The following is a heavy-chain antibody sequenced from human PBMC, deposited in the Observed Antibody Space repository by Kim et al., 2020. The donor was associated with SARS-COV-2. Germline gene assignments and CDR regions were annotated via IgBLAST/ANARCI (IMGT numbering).Heavy chain of an antibody. V-gene: IGHV1-69*13. CDR1: GGTFSSYA. CDR3: AREWVSSTMERSWFDP. Sequence: SVKVSCKASGGTFSSYAISWVRQAPGQGLEWMGGIIPIFGTANYAQKFQGRVTITADESTSTAYMELSSLRSEDTAVYYCAREWVSSTMERSWFDPWGQGTLVTVSS. D-gene: IGHD3-10*01. J-gene: IGHJ5*02. CDR2: IIPIFGTA.